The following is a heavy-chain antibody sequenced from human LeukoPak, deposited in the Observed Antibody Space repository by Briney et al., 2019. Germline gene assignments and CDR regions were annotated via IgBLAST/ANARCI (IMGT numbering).Heavy chain of an antibody. V-gene: IGHV3-15*01. CDR1: GFTFSNAW. CDR3: TTDILTGYPNYYYYGMDV. J-gene: IGHJ6*02. D-gene: IGHD3-9*01. CDR2: IKSKTDGGTT. Sequence: GGSLRLSCAASGFTFSNAWMSWVRQAPGKGLEWVGRIKSKTDGGTTDYAAPVKGRFTISRDDSKNTLYLQMNSLKTEDTAVYYCTTDILTGYPNYYYYGMDVWGQGTTVTVSS.